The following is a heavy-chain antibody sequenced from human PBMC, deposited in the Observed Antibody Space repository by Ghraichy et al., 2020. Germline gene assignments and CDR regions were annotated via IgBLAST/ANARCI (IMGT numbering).Heavy chain of an antibody. J-gene: IGHJ5*02. D-gene: IGHD6-13*01. CDR3: ARDMARIAAAPGWFDP. CDR1: SGSISSYY. CDR2: IYYSGST. V-gene: IGHV4-59*01. Sequence: SETLSLTCTVSSGSISSYYWSWIRQPPGKGLEWIGYIYYSGSTNYNPSLKSRVTISVDTSKNQFSLKLSSVTAADTAVYYCARDMARIAAAPGWFDPWGQGTLVTVSS.